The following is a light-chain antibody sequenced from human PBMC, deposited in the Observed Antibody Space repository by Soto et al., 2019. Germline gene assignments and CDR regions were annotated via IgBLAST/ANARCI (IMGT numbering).Light chain of an antibody. CDR2: WAS. Sequence: DIVMTQSPDSLAVSLGERATINCKSSQSVLYSSNNKNYLAWYQQKPGQPPKLLIYWASTRESGVPDRFSGSGSGPDFTLPISSLQAEDVAVYYCQQYYTTPLLTFGPGTKVDI. J-gene: IGKJ3*01. CDR3: QQYYTTPLLT. CDR1: QSVLYSSNNKNY. V-gene: IGKV4-1*01.